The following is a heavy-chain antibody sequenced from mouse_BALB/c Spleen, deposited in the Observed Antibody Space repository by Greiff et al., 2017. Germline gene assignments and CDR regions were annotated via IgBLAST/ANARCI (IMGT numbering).Heavy chain of an antibody. CDR2: INPSTGYT. CDR3: ARRGYGNYDAMGC. V-gene: IGHV1-7*01. CDR1: GYTFTSYW. D-gene: IGHD2-10*02. Sequence: VQLQQSGAELAKPGASVKMSCKASGYTFTSYWMHWVKHRPGQGLEWIGYINPSTGYTEYNQKFKDKATLTADKSSSTAYMQLSSLTSEDSAVFYCARRGYGNYDAMGCWGQGTSVTVSS. J-gene: IGHJ4*01.